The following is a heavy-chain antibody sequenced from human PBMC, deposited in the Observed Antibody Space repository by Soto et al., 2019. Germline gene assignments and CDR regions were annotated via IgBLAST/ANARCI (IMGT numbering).Heavy chain of an antibody. CDR3: ASIYDSSGYYYGNNWFDP. Sequence: SETLSLTCTVSGGSISSSSYYWGWIRQPPGKGLEWIGSIYYSGSTHYNPSLKSRVTISVDTSKNQFSLELSSVTAADTAVYYCASIYDSSGYYYGNNWFDPWGQGTLVTVSS. V-gene: IGHV4-39*07. J-gene: IGHJ5*02. CDR2: IYYSGST. D-gene: IGHD3-22*01. CDR1: GGSISSSSYY.